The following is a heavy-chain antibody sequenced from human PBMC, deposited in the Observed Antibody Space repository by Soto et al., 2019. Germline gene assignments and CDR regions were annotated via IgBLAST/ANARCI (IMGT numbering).Heavy chain of an antibody. CDR3: ARGRYGDY. Sequence: QVHLVQSGAEVKKPGASVKVSCKGSGYIFTTYGITWVRQAPGQGLEWMGWISAHNGNTNYAQKFQGRVTGTKDTSTSTAYMELRNLRSDDTAVYYCARGRYGDYWGQGALVTVSS. CDR1: GYIFTTYG. CDR2: ISAHNGNT. J-gene: IGHJ4*02. D-gene: IGHD1-1*01. V-gene: IGHV1-18*01.